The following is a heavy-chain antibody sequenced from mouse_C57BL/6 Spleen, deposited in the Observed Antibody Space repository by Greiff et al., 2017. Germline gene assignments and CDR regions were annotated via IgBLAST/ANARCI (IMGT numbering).Heavy chain of an antibody. D-gene: IGHD1-1*02. Sequence: VQLQQPGAELVKPGASVKMSCKASGYTFTSYWITWVKQRPGQGLEWIGDIYPGSGSTNYNEKFKSKATLTVDTSSSTAYMQLSSLTSEDSAVYYCARKRYYDWYFDVWGTGTTVTVSS. CDR3: ARKRYYDWYFDV. CDR1: GYTFTSYW. CDR2: IYPGSGST. V-gene: IGHV1-55*01. J-gene: IGHJ1*03.